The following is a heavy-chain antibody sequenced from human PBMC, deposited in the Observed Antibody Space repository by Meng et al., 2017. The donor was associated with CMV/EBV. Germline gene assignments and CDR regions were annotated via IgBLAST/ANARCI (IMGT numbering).Heavy chain of an antibody. CDR1: GFTFSSYW. J-gene: IGHJ4*02. CDR2: IKQDGSEK. Sequence: GGSLRLSCAASGFTFSSYWMSWVRQAPGKGLEWVANIKQDGSEKYYVDSVKGRFTISRDNDKNSLYLQMNSLRAEDTAVYYCARYSNKRTPFEPRYYFDYWGQGTLVTVSS. CDR3: ARYSNKRTPFEPRYYFDY. V-gene: IGHV3-7*01. D-gene: IGHD2-21*01.